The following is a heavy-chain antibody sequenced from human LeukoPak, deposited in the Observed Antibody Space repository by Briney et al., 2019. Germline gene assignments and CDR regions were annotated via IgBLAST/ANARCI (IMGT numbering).Heavy chain of an antibody. CDR1: GFTFSSYW. D-gene: IGHD6-19*01. CDR3: ARELGSSGWQIYYYYMDV. J-gene: IGHJ6*03. CDR2: IKQDGSEK. Sequence: GGSLRLSCAASGFTFSSYWMSWVRQAPGKGLEWVANIKQDGSEKYYVDSVKGRFTISRDNSKNTLYLQMNSLRAEDTAVYYCARELGSSGWQIYYYYMDVWGKGTTVTVSS. V-gene: IGHV3-7*01.